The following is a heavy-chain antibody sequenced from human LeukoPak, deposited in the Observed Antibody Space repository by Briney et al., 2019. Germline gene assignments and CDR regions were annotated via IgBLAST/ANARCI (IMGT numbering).Heavy chain of an antibody. J-gene: IGHJ4*02. V-gene: IGHV4-4*07. CDR1: GGSINNYY. CDR2: IYTSGST. CDR3: ARYYCSGGSCYHPGFDY. D-gene: IGHD2-15*01. Sequence: SETLSLTCTVFGGSINNYYWSWIRQTAGKGLEWIGRIYTSGSTDYNPSLGSRVTISVDTSKNQFSLKLTSVTAADTAVYYCARYYCSGGSCYHPGFDYWGQGTLVTVSS.